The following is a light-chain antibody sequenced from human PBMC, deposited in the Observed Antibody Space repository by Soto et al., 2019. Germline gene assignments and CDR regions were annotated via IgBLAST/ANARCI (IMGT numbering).Light chain of an antibody. CDR2: EVN. CDR1: SSDVGGYHY. V-gene: IGLV2-14*01. Sequence: QSVLTQPASVSGSPGQSITISCTGTSSDVGGYHYVSWYQLLPGKAPKLILFEVNIRPSGVSYRFSGSKSGNTASLTISGLQAEDEADYFCSSYVGDSAYAFGTGTKVAVL. CDR3: SSYVGDSAYA. J-gene: IGLJ1*01.